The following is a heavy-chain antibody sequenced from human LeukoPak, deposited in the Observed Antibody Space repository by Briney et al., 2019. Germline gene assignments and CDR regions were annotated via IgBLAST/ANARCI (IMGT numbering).Heavy chain of an antibody. CDR1: EYSFSNYW. D-gene: IGHD2/OR15-2a*01. J-gene: IGHJ5*02. V-gene: IGHV5-51*03. Sequence: GESLKISCKASEYSFSNYWIDWVRQMPGKGLEWMGFIYPGDSTTRYSPSFQGQVTISADRSISTAYLQWSSLKASDTAMYYCARRYYHSTEFDPWGQGTLVTVSS. CDR2: IYPGDSTT. CDR3: ARRYYHSTEFDP.